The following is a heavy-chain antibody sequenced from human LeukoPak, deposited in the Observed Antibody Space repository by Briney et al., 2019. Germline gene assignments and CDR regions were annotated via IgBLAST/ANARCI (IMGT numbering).Heavy chain of an antibody. J-gene: IGHJ4*02. CDR3: AKDKRYSGSPFDD. CDR1: GFTFSSYG. CDR2: IWYDGSNK. D-gene: IGHD6-6*01. V-gene: IGHV3-30*02. Sequence: GGSLRLSCAASGFTFSSYGMQWVRQAPGKGLVGVAVIWYDGSNKSYADSVKGRFTISRDNSKSMLYLQMNSLRAEDTAVYYCAKDKRYSGSPFDDWGQGTLVTVSS.